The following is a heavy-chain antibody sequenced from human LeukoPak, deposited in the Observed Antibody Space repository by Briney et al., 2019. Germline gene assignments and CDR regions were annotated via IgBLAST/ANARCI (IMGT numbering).Heavy chain of an antibody. V-gene: IGHV1-8*01. Sequence: ASVKVSCKASGYTFTSYDINWVRQATGQGLEWMGWMNPNSDNTGYAQKFQGRVTMTTNTSISTAYMELSSLRSEDAAVYYCASPHDIVVVPAAKNAFDIWGQGTMVTVSS. CDR3: ASPHDIVVVPAAKNAFDI. J-gene: IGHJ3*02. D-gene: IGHD2-2*01. CDR2: MNPNSDNT. CDR1: GYTFTSYD.